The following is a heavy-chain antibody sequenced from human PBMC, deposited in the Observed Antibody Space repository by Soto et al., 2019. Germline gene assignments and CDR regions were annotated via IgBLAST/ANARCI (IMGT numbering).Heavy chain of an antibody. CDR2: ISYDGSAK. CDR3: AKDEGAEDDILTGYPLFDY. D-gene: IGHD3-9*01. Sequence: GGSLRLSCAASGFNFRSYGMHWVRQAPGKGLEWVAVISYDGSAKWYVDSVKGRFTISRDTSKNILYLQMNSLRAEDTAVYYCAKDEGAEDDILTGYPLFDYRGQGILVTVSS. J-gene: IGHJ4*02. V-gene: IGHV3-30*18. CDR1: GFNFRSYG.